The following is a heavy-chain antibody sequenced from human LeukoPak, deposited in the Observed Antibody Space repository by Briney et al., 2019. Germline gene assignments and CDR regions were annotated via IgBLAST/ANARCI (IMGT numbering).Heavy chain of an antibody. D-gene: IGHD1-26*01. Sequence: PSYTLSLTCAVSGYSLGSGFYCGWVRQPPGKGLEWIGNLYHTGTIYYNPSLRSRLTISEDTSKSHFSLTVDSVTAADTAVYYCATGRYSGSVDYWGQGILVTVSS. J-gene: IGHJ4*02. CDR1: GYSLGSGFY. CDR3: ATGRYSGSVDY. CDR2: LYHTGTI. V-gene: IGHV4-38-2*01.